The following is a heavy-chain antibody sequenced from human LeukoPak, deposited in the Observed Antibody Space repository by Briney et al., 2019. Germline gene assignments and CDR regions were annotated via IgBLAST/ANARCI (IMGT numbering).Heavy chain of an antibody. CDR1: GFTFGSYS. Sequence: GGSLRLSCAASGFTFGSYSMNWVRQAPGKGLEWVSYLSSSNSIIYYADSVKGRFTISRDNAKDSLYLQMNSLRDEDTAVYYCARDAPYDFWSGYQSGYMDVWGKGTTVTVSS. V-gene: IGHV3-48*02. CDR3: ARDAPYDFWSGYQSGYMDV. CDR2: LSSSNSII. D-gene: IGHD3-3*01. J-gene: IGHJ6*03.